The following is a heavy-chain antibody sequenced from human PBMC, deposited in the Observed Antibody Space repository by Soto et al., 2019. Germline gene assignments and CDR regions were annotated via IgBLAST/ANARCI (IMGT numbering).Heavy chain of an antibody. D-gene: IGHD4-17*01. J-gene: IGHJ4*02. CDR2: ISGSGGST. V-gene: IGHV3-23*01. CDR3: AKDTYGTNTVTSDY. Sequence: EVQLLESGGGLVQPGGSLRLSCAASGFAFSSYAMSWVRQAPGKGLEWVSAISGSGGSTYYADSVKGRFTISRDNSKNTLYLQMNSLRAEDTAVYYCAKDTYGTNTVTSDYWGQGTLVTVSS. CDR1: GFAFSSYA.